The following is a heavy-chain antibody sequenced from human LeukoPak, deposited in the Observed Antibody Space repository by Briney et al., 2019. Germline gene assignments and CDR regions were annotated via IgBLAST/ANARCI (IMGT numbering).Heavy chain of an antibody. D-gene: IGHD6-13*01. Sequence: GGSLRLSCAASGFTFSSYEMNWVRQAPARGLEWLSYISSSGGTMYYADSVKGRFTISRDNAKNSLYLQMNSLRAEDTAVYYCARAGGSSSWYRYWGQGTLVTVSS. CDR1: GFTFSSYE. CDR3: ARAGGSSSWYRY. CDR2: ISSSGGTM. J-gene: IGHJ4*02. V-gene: IGHV3-48*03.